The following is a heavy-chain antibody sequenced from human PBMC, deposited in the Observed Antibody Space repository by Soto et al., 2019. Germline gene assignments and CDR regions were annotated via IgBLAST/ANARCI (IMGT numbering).Heavy chain of an antibody. V-gene: IGHV4-34*01. CDR2: INHSGST. CDR1: GGSFSGYY. CDR3: ARESIMITFGGVIVNRATEFDY. D-gene: IGHD3-16*02. Sequence: QVQLQQWGAGLLKPSETLSLTCAVYGGSFSGYYWSWIRQPPGKGLEWIGEINHSGSTNYNPSLKSRVTISVDTTKNQFSLKLSSVTAADTAVYYCARESIMITFGGVIVNRATEFDYWGQGTLVTVSS. J-gene: IGHJ4*02.